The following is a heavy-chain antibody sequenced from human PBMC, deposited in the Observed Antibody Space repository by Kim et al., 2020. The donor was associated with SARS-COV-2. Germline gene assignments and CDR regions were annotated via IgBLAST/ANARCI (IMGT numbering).Heavy chain of an antibody. J-gene: IGHJ4*02. Sequence: GGSLRLSCTVTGFPLSASAVHWVRQAPGKGLQWVAVLSSDGTEEFYGDSVRGRFTISRDISKNTLSLQMNGLGTEDTALYYCAKGSTGSAYSSPANWGQGTLVTVSS. CDR1: GFPLSASA. V-gene: IGHV3-30*18. CDR2: LSSDGTEE. CDR3: AKGSTGSAYSSPAN. D-gene: IGHD3-3*01.